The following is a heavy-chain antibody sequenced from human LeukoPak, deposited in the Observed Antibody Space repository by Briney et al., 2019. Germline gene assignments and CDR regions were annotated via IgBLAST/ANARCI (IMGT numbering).Heavy chain of an antibody. V-gene: IGHV3-21*04. D-gene: IGHD4-11*01. CDR2: ISSSSSYI. Sequence: GGSLRLSCAASGFTFSSYSMNWVRQAPGKGLEWVSSISSSSSYIYYADSVKGRFTTSRDNAKNSLYLQMNSLRAEDTALYYCAKGSNYDYYYGMDVWGQGTTVTVSS. CDR3: AKGSNYDYYYGMDV. CDR1: GFTFSSYS. J-gene: IGHJ6*02.